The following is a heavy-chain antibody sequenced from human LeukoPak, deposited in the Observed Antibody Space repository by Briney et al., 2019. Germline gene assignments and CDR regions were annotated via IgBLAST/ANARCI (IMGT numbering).Heavy chain of an antibody. CDR2: INPNSGGT. D-gene: IGHD1-26*01. Sequence: ASVKVSCKASGYTFITDYIHWIRQAPGQGLEWMGWINPNSGGTNYAQKFQGRVTVTRDTSISTAYMELSSLISDDTAVYYCARALYSGSYYFDYWGQGTLVTVSS. CDR3: ARALYSGSYYFDY. CDR1: GYTFITDY. J-gene: IGHJ4*02. V-gene: IGHV1-2*02.